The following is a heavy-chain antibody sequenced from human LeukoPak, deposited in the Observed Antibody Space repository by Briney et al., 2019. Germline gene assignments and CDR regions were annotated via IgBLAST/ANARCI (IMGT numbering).Heavy chain of an antibody. D-gene: IGHD3-9*01. CDR1: GFSFSSYS. J-gene: IGHJ4*02. CDR2: ISSSSSYI. V-gene: IGHV3-21*01. Sequence: GGSLRLSCAASGFSFSSYSMNWVRQAPGKGLEWVSSISSSSSYIYYADSARGRFTISRDTATNSLYMQMNSLRAEDTAVYYCARDRLVGDYWGQGTLVTVSS. CDR3: ARDRLVGDY.